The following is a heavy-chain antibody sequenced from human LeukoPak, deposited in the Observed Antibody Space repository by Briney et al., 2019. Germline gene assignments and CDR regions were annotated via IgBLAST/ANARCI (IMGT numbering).Heavy chain of an antibody. CDR1: GYTFTGYY. V-gene: IGHV1-2*02. D-gene: IGHD7-27*01. Sequence: ASVKVSCKASGYTFTGYYMHWVRQAPGQGPEWMGWINPNTGDINYAQKFQGRVTMTRDMSINTAYMELSRLRFDDTAVYYCARDLHWGPDYWGQGTLVTVSS. J-gene: IGHJ4*02. CDR2: INPNTGDI. CDR3: ARDLHWGPDY.